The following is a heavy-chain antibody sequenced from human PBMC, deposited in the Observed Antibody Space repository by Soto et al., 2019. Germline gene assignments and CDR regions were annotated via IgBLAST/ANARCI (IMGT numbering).Heavy chain of an antibody. Sequence: QVQLQESGPGLVKPSETLSLTCTVSGGSISSYYWSWIRQPPGKGLEWIGYIYSSGTTNYNPSLKSRVTITVATSKNQFSLKLSSVTAADTAVYYCARAGATGRSADYWGQGTLVTVSS. CDR3: ARAGATGRSADY. D-gene: IGHD1-26*01. V-gene: IGHV4-59*01. CDR1: GGSISSYY. CDR2: IYSSGTT. J-gene: IGHJ4*02.